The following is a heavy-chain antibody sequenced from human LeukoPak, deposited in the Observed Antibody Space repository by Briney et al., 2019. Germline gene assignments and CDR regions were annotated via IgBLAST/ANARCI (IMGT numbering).Heavy chain of an antibody. CDR2: IYHSGST. D-gene: IGHD4-11*01. V-gene: IGHV4-30-2*01. CDR3: ARGTVTTWGGFDP. CDR1: GASISSGGYS. Sequence: PSETLSLTCAVSGASISSGGYSWSWIRQPPGKGLEWIAYIYHSGSTYNNPSLKTRVTVSVDRSKNQFSLKLSSVTAADTAVYYCARGTVTTWGGFDPWGQGTLVTVSS. J-gene: IGHJ5*02.